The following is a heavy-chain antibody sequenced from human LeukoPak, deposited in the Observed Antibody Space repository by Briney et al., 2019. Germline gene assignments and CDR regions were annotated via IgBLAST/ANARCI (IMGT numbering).Heavy chain of an antibody. CDR1: GYTFTCYY. CDR3: ARIWTGTSSSSDY. J-gene: IGHJ4*02. V-gene: IGHV1-2*02. D-gene: IGHD6-6*01. Sequence: ASVTVSCKASGYTFTCYYTHWVRQAPGQGLEWMGWINPNSGGTNYAQKFQGRVTMTRDTSISTAYMELSRLRSDDTAVYYCARIWTGTSSSSDYWGQGTLVTVSS. CDR2: INPNSGGT.